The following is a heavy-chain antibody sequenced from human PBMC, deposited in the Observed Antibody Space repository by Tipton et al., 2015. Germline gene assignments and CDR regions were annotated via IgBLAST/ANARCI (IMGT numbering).Heavy chain of an antibody. V-gene: IGHV4-4*07. D-gene: IGHD3-22*01. CDR2: VYATGSP. J-gene: IGHJ4*02. Sequence: TLSLTCTVSGGSISSYYWSWIRQPPGKGLEWIGSVYATGSPDYDASLKSRVTMSVDTSKNQFSLNLTSVTAADTAVFYCARGQRGYPFWGQGTLVTVSS. CDR1: GGSISSYY. CDR3: ARGQRGYPF.